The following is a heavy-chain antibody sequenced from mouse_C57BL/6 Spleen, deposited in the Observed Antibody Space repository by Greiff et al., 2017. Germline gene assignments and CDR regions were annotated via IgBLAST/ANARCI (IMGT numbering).Heavy chain of an antibody. CDR1: GFNIKDYY. CDR3: ARSLDSSGYGYYFDY. D-gene: IGHD3-2*02. CDR2: IDPEDGET. J-gene: IGHJ2*01. Sequence: EVKLMESGAELVKPGASVKLSCTASGFNIKDYYMHWVKQRTEQGLEWIGRIDPEDGETKYAPKFQGKATITADTSSNTAYLQLSSLTSEDTAVYYCARSLDSSGYGYYFDYGGQGTTLTVSS. V-gene: IGHV14-2*01.